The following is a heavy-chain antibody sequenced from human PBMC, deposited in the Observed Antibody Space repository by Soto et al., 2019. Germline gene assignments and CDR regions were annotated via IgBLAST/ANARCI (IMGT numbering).Heavy chain of an antibody. Sequence: ASVKVSCKASGYTFTSYVIHWVRQAPGQRLEWMGWINPGNGNTKFSQKFQESVTITRDTSASTAYMELSSLRSEDTAVYYCARSYYRGGTCRGFSNYDYYMDVWGKGTTVTVSS. D-gene: IGHD2-15*01. V-gene: IGHV1-3*01. CDR3: ARSYYRGGTCRGFSNYDYYMDV. J-gene: IGHJ6*03. CDR1: GYTFTSYV. CDR2: INPGNGNT.